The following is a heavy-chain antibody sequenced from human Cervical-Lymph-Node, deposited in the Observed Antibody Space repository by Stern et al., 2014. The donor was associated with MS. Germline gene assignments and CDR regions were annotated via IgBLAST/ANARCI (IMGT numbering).Heavy chain of an antibody. CDR2: ISSSSSYM. V-gene: IGHV3-21*01. CDR1: GFTFRSYS. CDR3: ARGIVVAQSAFDI. Sequence: EVQLVESGGGLVKPGGSLRLSCAASGFTFRSYSMNWVRQAPGKGLEWVSSISSSSSYMYYADSVKGRFTISRDNAKNSLYLQMNSMRAEDTAVYYCARGIVVAQSAFDIWGQGTMVTVSS. J-gene: IGHJ3*02. D-gene: IGHD3-22*01.